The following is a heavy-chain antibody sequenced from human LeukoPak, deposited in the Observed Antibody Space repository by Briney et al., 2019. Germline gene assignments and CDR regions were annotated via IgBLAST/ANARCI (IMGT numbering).Heavy chain of an antibody. V-gene: IGHV3-11*04. CDR3: ARESRYSHDY. D-gene: IGHD5-18*01. CDR2: ISSSGSAT. J-gene: IGHJ4*02. CDR1: GFTLSDYY. Sequence: GGSLRLSCAASGFTLSDYYMSWIRQAPGKGLEWVSYISSSGSATYYADSVKGRLTISRDNPKNSLYLQMNSLRADDTAVYYCARESRYSHDYWGQGTLVTVSS.